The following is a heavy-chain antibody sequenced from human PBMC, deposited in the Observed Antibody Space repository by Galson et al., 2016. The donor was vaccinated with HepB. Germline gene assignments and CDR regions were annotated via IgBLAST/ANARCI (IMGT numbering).Heavy chain of an antibody. CDR3: ARGRGVDV. CDR1: GLIISTNY. Sequence: SLRLSCAVSGLIISTNYMSWVRQAPGSGLEWASVIYGGGSTFYADSVKGRFTISRDNSKNTVYLQMNSLAAEDTAVYYCARGRGVDVWGQGTTVTVSS. V-gene: IGHV3-53*01. J-gene: IGHJ6*02. CDR2: IYGGGST.